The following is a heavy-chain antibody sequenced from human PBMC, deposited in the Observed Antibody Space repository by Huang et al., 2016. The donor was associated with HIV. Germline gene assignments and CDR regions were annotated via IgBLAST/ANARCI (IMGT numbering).Heavy chain of an antibody. Sequence: QVHLEESGGGVVQPGRPLRLSCTASGFMFGTFGIDWVRQAPGKRREWVAGISNDGSRKYYVDSVKGRFTISRDNSKNIVYLQMNSLRPEDTAVYYCAKPSGDYEFFDFWGQGTVVTVSS. CDR3: AKPSGDYEFFDF. J-gene: IGHJ4*02. CDR2: ISNDGSRK. V-gene: IGHV3-30*18. CDR1: GFMFGTFG. D-gene: IGHD4-17*01.